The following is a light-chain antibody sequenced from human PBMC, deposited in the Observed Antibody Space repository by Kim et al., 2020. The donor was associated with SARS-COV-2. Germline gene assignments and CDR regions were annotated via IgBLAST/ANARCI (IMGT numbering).Light chain of an antibody. Sequence: EIVMKQSPGTLSVSPGERVTLSCRASQSISNNLAWYQQKPGQAPRLLIYGASTRATGIPARFSGSGSGTDFTLTISSLQSEDFAVYYCQQYNNWPRSTFGQGTKLEIK. CDR1: QSISNN. V-gene: IGKV3-15*01. CDR2: GAS. CDR3: QQYNNWPRST. J-gene: IGKJ2*01.